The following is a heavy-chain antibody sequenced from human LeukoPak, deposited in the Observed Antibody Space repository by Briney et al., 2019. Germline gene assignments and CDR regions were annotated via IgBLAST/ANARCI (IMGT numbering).Heavy chain of an antibody. CDR1: GFTFSRSA. D-gene: IGHD6-13*01. J-gene: IGHJ4*02. CDR3: VKGRISEDGLDF. Sequence: GGSLRLSCAASGFTFSRSAMTWVRQTPGKGLDWVSSISSSGNTYYADSVKGRFTISRDNSKNMLYLQMNSLRAEDTAVYYCVKGRISEDGLDFWGQGTLVTISS. CDR2: ISSSGNT. V-gene: IGHV3-23*01.